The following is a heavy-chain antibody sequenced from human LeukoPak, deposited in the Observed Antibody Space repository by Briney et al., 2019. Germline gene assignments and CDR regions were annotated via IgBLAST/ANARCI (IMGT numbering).Heavy chain of an antibody. J-gene: IGHJ5*02. CDR2: INPNSGGT. D-gene: IGHD2-2*01. CDR3: AREIVPAATNWFDP. V-gene: IGHV1-2*02. CDR1: GYTFTGYY. Sequence: ASVKVSCKASGYTFTGYYMHWVRQAPGQGLEWMGWINPNSGGTNYAQKFQGSVTMTRDTSISTAYMELSRLRSDDTAVYYCAREIVPAATNWFDPWGQGTLVTVSS.